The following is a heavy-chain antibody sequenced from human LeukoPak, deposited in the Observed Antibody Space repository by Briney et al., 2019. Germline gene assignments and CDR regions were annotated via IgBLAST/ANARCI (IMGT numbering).Heavy chain of an antibody. D-gene: IGHD3-3*01. V-gene: IGHV1-46*01. J-gene: IGHJ4*02. CDR3: ARSGGTYYDFWSGYKVFDY. CDR1: GYTFTTYY. Sequence: ASVKVSCKASGYTFTTYYMHWVRQAPGQGLEWMGIINPSGGSTSYAQKFQGRVTMTSDTSTSTFYMELSSLRSEDTAVYYCARSGGTYYDFWSGYKVFDYWGQGTLVTVSS. CDR2: INPSGGST.